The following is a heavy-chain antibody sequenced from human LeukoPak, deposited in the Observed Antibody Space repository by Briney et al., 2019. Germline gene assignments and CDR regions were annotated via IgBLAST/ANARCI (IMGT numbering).Heavy chain of an antibody. Sequence: SETLPLTCTVSGGSISSYYWSWIRQPAGKGLEWIGRIYTSGSTNYNPSLKSRVTMSVDTSKNQFSLKLSSVTAADTAVYYCARSYDYVWGSYRDAFDIWGQGTMVTVSS. D-gene: IGHD3-16*02. J-gene: IGHJ3*02. CDR2: IYTSGST. V-gene: IGHV4-4*07. CDR3: ARSYDYVWGSYRDAFDI. CDR1: GGSISSYY.